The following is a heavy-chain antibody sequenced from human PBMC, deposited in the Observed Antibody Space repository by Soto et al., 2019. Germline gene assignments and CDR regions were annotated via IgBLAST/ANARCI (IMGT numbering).Heavy chain of an antibody. J-gene: IGHJ4*02. V-gene: IGHV4-4*07. CDR1: SGSVSTYY. CDR2: IFVNGNT. CDR3: ERRGGSYNLDS. D-gene: IGHD1-1*01. Sequence: SETLSLTCTVASGSVSTYYWSWIRQPAGKGLEWIGRIFVNGNTNYNPSLRSRVTISVDTSKGQFSLNLTSVTVADTAVYFCERRGGSYNLDSWGQGILLTVSS.